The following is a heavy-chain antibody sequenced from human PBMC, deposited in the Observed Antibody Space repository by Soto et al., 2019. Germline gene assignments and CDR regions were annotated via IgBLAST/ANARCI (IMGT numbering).Heavy chain of an antibody. D-gene: IGHD3-10*01. CDR3: ARGERGGSGSYYLPSPFDP. CDR1: GGTFSSYA. CDR2: IIPIFGTA. J-gene: IGHJ5*02. V-gene: IGHV1-69*06. Sequence: SVKVSCKASGGTFSSYAISWVRQAPGQGLEWMGGIIPIFGTANYAQKFQGRVTITADKSTSTAYMELSSLRSEDTAVYYCARGERGGSGSYYLPSPFDPWGQGTLVTVSS.